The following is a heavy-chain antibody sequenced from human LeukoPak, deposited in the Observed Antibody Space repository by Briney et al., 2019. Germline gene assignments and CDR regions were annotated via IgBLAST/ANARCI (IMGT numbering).Heavy chain of an antibody. CDR2: IWYDGSNK. J-gene: IGHJ4*02. V-gene: IGHV3-33*01. Sequence: GRSLRLSCAASGFTFSSYGMHWVRQAPGKGLEWVAVIWYDGSNKYYAASVKGRFTISRDNSKNTLYLQMNSLRAEDTAVYYCAREEATKGYFDYWGQGTLVTVSS. D-gene: IGHD5-12*01. CDR3: AREEATKGYFDY. CDR1: GFTFSSYG.